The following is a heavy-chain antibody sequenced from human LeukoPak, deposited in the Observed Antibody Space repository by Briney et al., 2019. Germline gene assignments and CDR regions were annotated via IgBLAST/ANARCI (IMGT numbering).Heavy chain of an antibody. CDR1: GFTFSSYA. CDR2: ISGSGGST. V-gene: IGHV3-23*01. J-gene: IGHJ4*02. D-gene: IGHD2-2*01. Sequence: GGSLRPSCAASGFTFSSYAMSWVRQAPGKGLEWVSVISGSGGSTYYADSVKGRFTISRDNSKNTLYLRMNSLRAEDTAVYYCAKDPIVVVPAARGFDYWGQGTLVTVSS. CDR3: AKDPIVVVPAARGFDY.